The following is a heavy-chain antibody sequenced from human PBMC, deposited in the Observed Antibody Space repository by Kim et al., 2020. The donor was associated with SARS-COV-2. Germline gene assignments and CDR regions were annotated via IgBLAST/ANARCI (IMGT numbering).Heavy chain of an antibody. J-gene: IGHJ5*02. CDR2: ISSSSSTI. CDR1: GFTFSSYS. CDR3: ARAMGRGTWIQLWTFDP. Sequence: GGSLRLSCAASGFTFSSYSMNWVRQAPGKGLEWVSYISSSSSTIYYADSVKGRFTISRDNAKNSLYLQMNSLRAEDTAVYYCARAMGRGTWIQLWTFDPWGQGTLVTVSS. V-gene: IGHV3-48*04. D-gene: IGHD5-18*01.